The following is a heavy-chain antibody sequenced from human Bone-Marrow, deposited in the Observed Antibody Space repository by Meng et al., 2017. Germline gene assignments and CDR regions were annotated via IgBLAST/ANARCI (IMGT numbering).Heavy chain of an antibody. CDR3: ARGVDYGDYVFDY. Sequence: GESLKISCAASGFTFSSYGMHWVRQAPGKGLEWVAVRWYDGSNKYYADSVKGRFTISRDNSKNTLYLQMNSLRAEDTAVYYCARGVDYGDYVFDYWGQGTLVTVSS. CDR2: RWYDGSNK. D-gene: IGHD4-17*01. V-gene: IGHV3-33*01. J-gene: IGHJ4*02. CDR1: GFTFSSYG.